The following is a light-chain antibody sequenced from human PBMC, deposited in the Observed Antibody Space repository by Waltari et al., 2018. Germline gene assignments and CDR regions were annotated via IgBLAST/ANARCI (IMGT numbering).Light chain of an antibody. CDR1: RSLLHHNGNSY. V-gene: IGKV2-30*02. CDR2: QVS. Sequence: DVVFTQSPVSLPVTLGQPASISCRSRRSLLHHNGNSYLHWFHQRPGQSPRRLFYQVSNRDPGVPDRFSVSGSGTDFTLKISRVEAEDVGMYYCMQGTYGPNTFGGGTKVEIK. CDR3: MQGTYGPNT. J-gene: IGKJ4*01.